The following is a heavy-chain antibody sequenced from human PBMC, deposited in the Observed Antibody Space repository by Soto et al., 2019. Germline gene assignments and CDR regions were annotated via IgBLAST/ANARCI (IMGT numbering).Heavy chain of an antibody. CDR3: ARGESRSGYYYYYYMDV. Sequence: SETLSLTCAVYGGSFSGYYWSWIRQPPGKGLEWIGEINHSGSTNCNPSLKSRVTISVDTSKNQFSLKLSSVTAADTAVYYCARGESRSGYYYYYYMDVWGKGTTVTVSS. CDR1: GGSFSGYY. CDR2: INHSGST. V-gene: IGHV4-34*01. D-gene: IGHD6-25*01. J-gene: IGHJ6*03.